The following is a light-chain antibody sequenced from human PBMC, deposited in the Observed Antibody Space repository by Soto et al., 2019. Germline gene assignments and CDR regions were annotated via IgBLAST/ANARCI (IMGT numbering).Light chain of an antibody. J-gene: IGKJ1*01. V-gene: IGKV1-5*01. Sequence: DIQMTQSPSTLSASVGDRVTITCRASQSISSWLAWYQQKPGKAPKLLIYDASSLESGVPSRFSGSGSGTEFTLTISSLQPDDYATYYCQQSNSYLWTFGQGTMVEIK. CDR1: QSISSW. CDR2: DAS. CDR3: QQSNSYLWT.